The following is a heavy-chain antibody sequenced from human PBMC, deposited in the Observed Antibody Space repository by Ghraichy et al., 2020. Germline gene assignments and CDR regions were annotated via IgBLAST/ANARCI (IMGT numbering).Heavy chain of an antibody. V-gene: IGHV1-2*02. CDR1: GYTFTGYY. CDR2: INPNSGGT. CDR3: TRDQGYCNSASCWAMDV. Sequence: ASVKVSCKASGYTFTGYYMHWVRQAPGQGLEWMGWINPNSGGTNYAQKFQGRVTMTRDTSISTAYMELSRLRSDDTAVYYCTRDQGYCNSASCWAMDVWGKGTTVTVSS. D-gene: IGHD2-2*01. J-gene: IGHJ6*03.